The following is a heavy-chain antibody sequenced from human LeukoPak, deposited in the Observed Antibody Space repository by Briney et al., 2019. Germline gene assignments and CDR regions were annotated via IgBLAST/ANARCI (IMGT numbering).Heavy chain of an antibody. J-gene: IGHJ3*01. D-gene: IGHD2-2*01. CDR3: AKDRSCSGSSCNVGS. Sequence: GGSLRLSCAASGFTFSSFAMSWVRQAPGKGLEWVSAISGSGGSTFYADSVKGRFTISRDNSKNTLFLQMNGMRAEDTAVYYCAKDRSCSGSSCNVGSWGQGTMVTVSS. CDR2: ISGSGGST. V-gene: IGHV3-23*01. CDR1: GFTFSSFA.